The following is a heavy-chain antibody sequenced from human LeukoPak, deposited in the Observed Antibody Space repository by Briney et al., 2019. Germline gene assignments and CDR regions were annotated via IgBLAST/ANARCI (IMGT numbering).Heavy chain of an antibody. D-gene: IGHD2-15*01. V-gene: IGHV4-59*08. Sequence: PSETLSLTCTVSGGSISSYYWSWIRQPPGKGLEWIGYIYYSGSTNYNPSLKSRVTISVDTSKNQFSLKLSSVTAADTAVYYCARGGSDTAYYYYYYMDVWGKGTTVTVSS. CDR3: ARGGSDTAYYYYYYMDV. CDR1: GGSISSYY. J-gene: IGHJ6*03. CDR2: IYYSGST.